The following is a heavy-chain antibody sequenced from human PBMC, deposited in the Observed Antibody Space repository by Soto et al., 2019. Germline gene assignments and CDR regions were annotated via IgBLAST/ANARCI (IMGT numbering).Heavy chain of an antibody. J-gene: IGHJ6*02. CDR3: ARDKDSGYPLPYYGMDV. V-gene: IGHV3-48*02. CDR1: GFTFSSYS. D-gene: IGHD5-12*01. CDR2: IISSSSTI. Sequence: GGSLGLSCAASGFTFSSYSMNWVRQAPGKGLEWVSYIISSSSTIYYADSVKGRFTISRDNAKNSLYLQMNSLRDEDTAVYYCARDKDSGYPLPYYGMDVWGQGTTVTVSS.